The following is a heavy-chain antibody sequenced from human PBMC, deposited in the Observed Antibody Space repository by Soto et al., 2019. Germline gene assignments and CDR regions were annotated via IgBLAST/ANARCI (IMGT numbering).Heavy chain of an antibody. J-gene: IGHJ4*02. CDR2: IYYRGNA. Sequence: SETLSLTCSVSDDSINSDKYYWGWIRRPPGKGLKWIGSIYYRGNAYYNPSLQTRVTISLDKSKSQFSLKLNSVTAADSAVYFCARLEGLATISYYFDFWGPGALVTVSS. CDR3: ARLEGLATISYYFDF. D-gene: IGHD3-9*01. V-gene: IGHV4-39*01. CDR1: DDSINSDKYY.